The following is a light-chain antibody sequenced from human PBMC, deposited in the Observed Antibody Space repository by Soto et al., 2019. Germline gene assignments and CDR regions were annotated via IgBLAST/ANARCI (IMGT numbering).Light chain of an antibody. CDR2: DAS. CDR1: QDINTY. Sequence: DIQMTQSPSSLSASVGDRVTITCQASQDINTYLVWFQQKPGKAPKLLIYDASNLETGVPSRFSGGGSATNFTFPISSLQPEDTATYYCQQYDNLPLTFGGGTKVEIK. J-gene: IGKJ4*01. CDR3: QQYDNLPLT. V-gene: IGKV1-33*01.